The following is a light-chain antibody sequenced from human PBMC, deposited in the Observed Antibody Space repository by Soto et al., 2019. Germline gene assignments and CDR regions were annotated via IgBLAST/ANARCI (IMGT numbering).Light chain of an antibody. Sequence: QSALTQPPSVSGSPGQSVTISCTGTSSDVGDYNYVSWYQHQPDKAPKLMIYEVTKRPSGVPDRFSGSKSGNTASLTVSGLQAEDEAVYYCSSYAGSNNFGVFGGGTKVTVL. V-gene: IGLV2-8*01. CDR3: SSYAGSNNFGV. CDR1: SSDVGDYNY. J-gene: IGLJ2*01. CDR2: EVT.